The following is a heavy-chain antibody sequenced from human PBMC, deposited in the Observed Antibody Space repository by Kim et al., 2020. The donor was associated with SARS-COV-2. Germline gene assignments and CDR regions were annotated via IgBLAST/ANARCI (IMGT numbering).Heavy chain of an antibody. CDR1: GGSISSYY. D-gene: IGHD3-9*01. Sequence: SETLSLTCTVSGGSISSYYWSWIRQPPGKGLEWIGYIYYSGSTNYNPSLKSRVTISVDTSKNQFSLKLSSVTAADTAVYYCARDDRNYDILTGYYPRYYGMDVWGQGTTVTVSS. J-gene: IGHJ6*02. V-gene: IGHV4-59*01. CDR3: ARDDRNYDILTGYYPRYYGMDV. CDR2: IYYSGST.